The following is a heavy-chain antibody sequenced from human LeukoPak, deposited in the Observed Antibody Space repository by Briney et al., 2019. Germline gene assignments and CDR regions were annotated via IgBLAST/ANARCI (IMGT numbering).Heavy chain of an antibody. V-gene: IGHV3-21*01. CDR2: ISSSSSYI. J-gene: IGHJ5*02. CDR1: GFTFSSYS. CDR3: ARGLSGGIAAAGLEDWFDP. D-gene: IGHD6-13*01. Sequence: GSLRLSCAASGFTFSSYSMNWVRQAPGKGLEWVSSISSSSSYIYYADSVKGRFTISRDNAKNSLYLQMNSLRAEDTAVYYCARGLSGGIAAAGLEDWFDPWGQGTLVTVSS.